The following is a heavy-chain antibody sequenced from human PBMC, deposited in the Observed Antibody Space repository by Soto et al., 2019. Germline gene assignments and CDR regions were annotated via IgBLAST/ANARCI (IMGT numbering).Heavy chain of an antibody. V-gene: IGHV3-30*03. CDR1: GSTFGHYP. CDR2: VSFVGGIK. Sequence: QMQLVQSGGGLVRPGSPRELPFAAPGSTFGHYPINWVPKAQAKGLEWVAVVSFVGGIKYYRDSVKGRFTISKDNGKNTLYLQMNDLRHEDTAVYYCARLPGPLVSVLYIYPVDARETPSDVDVWGQGTSVTVSS. D-gene: IGHD2-21*02. J-gene: IGHJ6*02. CDR3: ARLPGPLVSVLYIYPVDARETPSDVDV.